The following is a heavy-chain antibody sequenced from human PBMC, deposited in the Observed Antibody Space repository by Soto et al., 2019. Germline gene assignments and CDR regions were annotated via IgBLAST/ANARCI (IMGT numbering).Heavy chain of an antibody. CDR3: ARHSAAMITGIDF. V-gene: IGHV5-51*01. CDR1: GYSFTTYW. Sequence: GESLKISCKGSGYSFTTYWIGWVRQTPGKGLEWMGIIYPGDSDTKYNPSFQGQVTISADRSISTAYLQWSSLEASDTAIYYCARHSAAMITGIDFWGQGTQVTVSS. J-gene: IGHJ4*02. CDR2: IYPGDSDT. D-gene: IGHD5-18*01.